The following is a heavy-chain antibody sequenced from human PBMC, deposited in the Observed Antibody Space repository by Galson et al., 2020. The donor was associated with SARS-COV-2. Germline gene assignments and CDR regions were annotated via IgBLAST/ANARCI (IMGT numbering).Heavy chain of an antibody. CDR2: INTNTVKS. V-gene: IGHV7-4-1*02. CDR3: ARGSTPWAMDH. D-gene: IGHD1-1*01. CDR1: GYSFTDYA. J-gene: IGHJ4*02. Sequence: ASVKVSCQASGYSFTDYAMNWLRQAPGQGLERMGWINTNTVKSTYAQGFTGRFVFSLDTSVSTAYLQISSLKADDTAVYFCARGSTPWAMDHWGQGTLVTVSS.